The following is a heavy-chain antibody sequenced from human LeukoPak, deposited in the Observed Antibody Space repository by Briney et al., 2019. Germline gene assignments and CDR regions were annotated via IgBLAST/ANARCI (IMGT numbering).Heavy chain of an antibody. CDR1: GGSISSVSYY. CDR2: IYTSGST. Sequence: PSQTLSLTCTVSGGSISSVSYYWSWIRQPAGKGLEWIGRIYTSGSTNYNPSLKSRVTISVDTSKNQFSLKLSSVTAADTAVYYCAREKGYDILTGYPHPRAFDIWGQGTMVTVSS. CDR3: AREKGYDILTGYPHPRAFDI. J-gene: IGHJ3*02. V-gene: IGHV4-61*02. D-gene: IGHD3-9*01.